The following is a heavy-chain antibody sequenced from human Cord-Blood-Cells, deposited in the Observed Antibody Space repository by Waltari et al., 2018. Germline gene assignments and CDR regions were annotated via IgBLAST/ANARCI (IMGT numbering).Heavy chain of an antibody. CDR1: GYTPPELS. Sequence: QVQLVQSGAEVKKPGASVKVPCKVSGYTPPELSMHWVRQAPGKGLGWMGGCDPEDGETIYAQKFQGRVTMTEDTSTDTAYMELSSLRSEDTAVYYCATGFLGYCSSTSCYNAFDIWGQGTMVTVSS. D-gene: IGHD2-2*02. CDR2: CDPEDGET. J-gene: IGHJ3*02. V-gene: IGHV1-24*01. CDR3: ATGFLGYCSSTSCYNAFDI.